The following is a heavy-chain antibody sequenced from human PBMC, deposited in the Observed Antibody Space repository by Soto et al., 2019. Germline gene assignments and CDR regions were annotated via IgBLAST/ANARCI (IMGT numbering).Heavy chain of an antibody. CDR3: ARDDGLSSTNVKAFDI. CDR2: ISTTSTYT. Sequence: LRLSCAASGFTFSRYYMNWVRQAPGKGLEWVSSISTTSTYTHYADSLKGRFTISRDNAKKLLYLQMDSLRAEDTAVYYCARDDGLSSTNVKAFDIWGQGTKVTVSS. J-gene: IGHJ3*02. CDR1: GFTFSRYY. D-gene: IGHD2-2*01. V-gene: IGHV3-21*01.